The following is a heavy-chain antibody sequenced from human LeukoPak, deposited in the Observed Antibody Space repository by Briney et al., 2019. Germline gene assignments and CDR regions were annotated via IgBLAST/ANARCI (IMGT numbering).Heavy chain of an antibody. J-gene: IGHJ5*02. Sequence: PSETLSLTCAVYGGSFSGYYWSWIRQPPGKGLEWIGEINHSGSTNYNPSLKSRVTISVDTSKNQFSLKLSSVTAADTAVYYCARGCYGDYGTHWFNPWGQGTLVTVSS. CDR2: INHSGST. CDR1: GGSFSGYY. CDR3: ARGCYGDYGTHWFNP. D-gene: IGHD4-17*01. V-gene: IGHV4-34*01.